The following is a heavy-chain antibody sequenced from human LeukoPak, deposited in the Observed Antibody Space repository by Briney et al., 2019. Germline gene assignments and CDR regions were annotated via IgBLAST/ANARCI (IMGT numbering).Heavy chain of an antibody. CDR3: ARHEYSSSWTGFDY. D-gene: IGHD6-13*01. V-gene: IGHV4-34*01. CDR2: VNESGST. J-gene: IGHJ4*02. CDR1: GGSFSGYY. Sequence: SETLSLTCAVYGGSFSGYYWSWIRQPPGEALEWIGEVNESGSTNYNPSLERRVTMSVDTSKKQFFLKLSSVTAADTAVYYCARHEYSSSWTGFDYWGQGTLVTVSS.